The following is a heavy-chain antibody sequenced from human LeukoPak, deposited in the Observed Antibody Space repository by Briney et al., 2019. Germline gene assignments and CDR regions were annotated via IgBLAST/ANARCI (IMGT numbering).Heavy chain of an antibody. Sequence: ASVTVSFKASGYTFTSYDINWVRQATGQGLEWMGWMNPNSGNTGYAQKFQGRVTMTRNTSISTAYMELSSLRSEDTAVYYCARGRRYAPTHYGMDVWGQGTTVTVSS. J-gene: IGHJ6*02. CDR2: MNPNSGNT. CDR1: GYTFTSYD. D-gene: IGHD2-2*01. CDR3: ARGRRYAPTHYGMDV. V-gene: IGHV1-8*01.